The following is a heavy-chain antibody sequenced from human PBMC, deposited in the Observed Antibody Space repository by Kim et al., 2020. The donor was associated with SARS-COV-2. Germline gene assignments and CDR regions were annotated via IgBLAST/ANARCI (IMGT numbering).Heavy chain of an antibody. J-gene: IGHJ5*02. CDR3: ARAGYGDYDGWFEP. V-gene: IGHV3-72*01. Sequence: AASVKGRLTSSRDDSKHALYLQMNSLKTEDTAVYYCARAGYGDYDGWFEPWGQGTLVTVSS. D-gene: IGHD4-17*01.